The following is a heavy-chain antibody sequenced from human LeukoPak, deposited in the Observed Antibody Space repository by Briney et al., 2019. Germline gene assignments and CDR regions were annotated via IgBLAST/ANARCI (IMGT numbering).Heavy chain of an antibody. J-gene: IGHJ4*02. V-gene: IGHV3-74*01. CDR1: GFTFSSSW. CDR3: VRGLGGTSEY. CDR2: INPDGSST. Sequence: GGSLRLSCAASGFTFSSSWMHLVRQAPGKGLVWVSRINPDGSSTSHADSVQGRFTISGDNAKNTLYLQMNSLRAEDTAVYYCVRGLGGTSEYWGQGTLVTVSS. D-gene: IGHD4-23*01.